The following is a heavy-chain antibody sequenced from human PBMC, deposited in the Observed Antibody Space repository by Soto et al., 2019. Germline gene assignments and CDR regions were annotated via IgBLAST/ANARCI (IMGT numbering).Heavy chain of an antibody. D-gene: IGHD7-27*01. J-gene: IGHJ4*02. CDR2: VYYNGIT. Sequence: QVQLQESGPGLVKPSETLSLTCTASGGSINNHYWSWIRQPPGKGLEWLGYVYYNGITNYKPSLKSRVTMPVDTSKNQVSLNLTSLTAADTATYYCARANWYSEYWGQGIPVTVSS. V-gene: IGHV4-59*11. CDR1: GGSINNHY. CDR3: ARANWYSEY.